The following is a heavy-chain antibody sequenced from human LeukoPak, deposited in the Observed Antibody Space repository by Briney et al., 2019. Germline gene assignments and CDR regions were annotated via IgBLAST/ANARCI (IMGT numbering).Heavy chain of an antibody. D-gene: IGHD3-22*01. J-gene: IGHJ2*01. V-gene: IGHV3-23*01. CDR1: GFTFATYA. CDR2: ISGSGGST. CDR3: ATAFYFDSSGPYWYFDL. Sequence: GGSLRLSCAASGFTFATYAMNWARQPPGEGLEWVSVISGSGGSTSYADSVKGRFTISRDNSKQALYLEVNSLRAEDTAVYYCATAFYFDSSGPYWYFDLWGRGTLVTVSS.